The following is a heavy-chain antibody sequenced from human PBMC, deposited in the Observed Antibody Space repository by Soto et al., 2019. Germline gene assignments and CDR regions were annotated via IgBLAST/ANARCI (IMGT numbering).Heavy chain of an antibody. CDR2: ISGSGGST. D-gene: IGHD3-22*01. V-gene: IGHV3-23*01. Sequence: EVQLLESGGGLVQPGGSLRLSCAASGFTFSSYAMSWVRQAPGKGLEWVSAISGSGGSTYYADSVKGRFTISRDNSRNTLYLQMNSPRAEDTAVYYCAKDLYSSNYYDSSGYLSIFDYWGQGTLVTVSS. J-gene: IGHJ4*02. CDR3: AKDLYSSNYYDSSGYLSIFDY. CDR1: GFTFSSYA.